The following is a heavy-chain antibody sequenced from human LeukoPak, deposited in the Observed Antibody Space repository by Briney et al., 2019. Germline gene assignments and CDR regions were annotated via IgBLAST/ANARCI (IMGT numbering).Heavy chain of an antibody. CDR1: GLTFSNTW. CDR3: TTDTFDSDGYSHDF. D-gene: IGHD3-22*01. CDR2: IKRKVDGETT. J-gene: IGHJ4*02. V-gene: IGHV3-15*01. Sequence: GGSLRLSCSASGLTFSNTWMSWLRQAPGKGLEWVGRIKRKVDGETTDYAASVKRRISISRDDSESTRYLEVYSLKTEDTAVYYCTTDTFDSDGYSHDFWGQGTLVTVSS.